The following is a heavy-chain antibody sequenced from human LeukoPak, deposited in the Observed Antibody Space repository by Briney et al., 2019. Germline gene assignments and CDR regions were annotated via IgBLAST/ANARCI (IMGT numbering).Heavy chain of an antibody. Sequence: GGSLRLSCAASGFTVSSNYMSWVRQAPGKGLEWVSVIYSCGSTYYADSVKGRFTISRDNSKNTLYLQMNSLRAEDTAVYYCAREPRGIAARPMDYWGQGTLVTVSS. CDR2: IYSCGST. J-gene: IGHJ4*02. V-gene: IGHV3-66*01. D-gene: IGHD6-6*01. CDR1: GFTVSSNY. CDR3: AREPRGIAARPMDY.